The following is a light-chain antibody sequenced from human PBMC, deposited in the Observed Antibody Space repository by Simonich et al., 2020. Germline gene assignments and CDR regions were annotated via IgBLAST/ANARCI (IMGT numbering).Light chain of an antibody. CDR2: DAS. CDR1: QSVSSY. V-gene: IGKV3-11*01. CDR3: QQYNNWPLT. J-gene: IGKJ1*01. Sequence: EIVLTQSPATLSLSPGERATLPCRASQSVSSYLAWYQQKPGQAPRLLIYDASNRATGIPARFSGSGSGTDFTLTISSMQSEDFAVYYCQQYNNWPLTFGQGTKVEIK.